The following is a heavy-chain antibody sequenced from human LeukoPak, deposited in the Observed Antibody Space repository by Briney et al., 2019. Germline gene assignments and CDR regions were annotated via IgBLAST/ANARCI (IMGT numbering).Heavy chain of an antibody. CDR1: GITFSTYW. Sequence: GGSLRLSCAASGITFSTYWMHWVRQAPGKGLVWLPRIKSDGSTTSYVDSVEGRFTISRDNSRNTLYLQMNSLRAEDTAVYYCARAGTVVDYDPSDAFDVWGQGTMVTVSS. J-gene: IGHJ3*01. D-gene: IGHD3-22*01. CDR2: IKSDGSTT. CDR3: ARAGTVVDYDPSDAFDV. V-gene: IGHV3-74*01.